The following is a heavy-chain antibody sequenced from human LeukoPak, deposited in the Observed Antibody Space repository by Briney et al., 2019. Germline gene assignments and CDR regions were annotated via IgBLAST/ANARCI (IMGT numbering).Heavy chain of an antibody. CDR2: TGLNSVNT. CDR1: GFTFSRHA. V-gene: IGHV3-23*01. Sequence: PGGSLRLSCAASGFTFSRHAMSWVPQAPGKGLEWVSTTGLNSVNTLCAESVQGRFSISRDNSKNTLDLQMDNLRVDDTAVYYCAKGDDIGKHPTRAYYFDTWGQGTLVTVSS. D-gene: IGHD5-24*01. J-gene: IGHJ4*02. CDR3: AKGDDIGKHPTRAYYFDT.